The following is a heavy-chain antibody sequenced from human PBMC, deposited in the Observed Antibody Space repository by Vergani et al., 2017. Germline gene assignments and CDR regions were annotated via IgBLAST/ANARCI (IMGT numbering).Heavy chain of an antibody. D-gene: IGHD2-2*02. CDR2: INPSGGST. Sequence: QVQLVQSGAEVKKPGASVKVSCQASGYTFTSYYIHWVRQAPGQGLEWMGIINPSGGSTNYAQKFQGRVTMTRDTSTSTVFMELSSLRSEDTAVYYCVRGCGSTSCYKRGEDWFDPWGQGTLVTVSS. CDR3: VRGCGSTSCYKRGEDWFDP. J-gene: IGHJ5*02. V-gene: IGHV1-46*01. CDR1: GYTFTSYY.